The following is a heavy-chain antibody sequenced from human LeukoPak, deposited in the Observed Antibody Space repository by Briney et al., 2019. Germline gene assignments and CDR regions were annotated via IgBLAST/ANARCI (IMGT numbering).Heavy chain of an antibody. Sequence: GGSLRLSCAASGFTFSSYAMHWVRQAPGKGLEWVAVISYDGSNKYYADSVKGRFTISRDNSENTLYLQMNSLRAEDTAVYYCAREEAATLVEWCGMDVWGQGTTVTVSS. CDR3: AREEAATLVEWCGMDV. V-gene: IGHV3-30-3*01. CDR1: GFTFSSYA. D-gene: IGHD2-15*01. CDR2: ISYDGSNK. J-gene: IGHJ6*02.